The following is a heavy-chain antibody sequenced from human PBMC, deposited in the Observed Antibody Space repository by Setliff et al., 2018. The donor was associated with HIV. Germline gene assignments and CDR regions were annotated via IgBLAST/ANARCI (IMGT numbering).Heavy chain of an antibody. CDR2: VYQSGST. CDR1: GGSITSGIYS. Sequence: PSETLSLTCTVSGGSITSGIYSWSWIRQPPGKGLEWIGYVYQSGSTYYKPSLKSRVTMSVDRSKNQFSLKIDSVTAADTAVYFCAGDNGANGGPGWLGPWDQGILVTVSS. CDR3: AGDNGANGGPGWLGP. D-gene: IGHD2-8*01. J-gene: IGHJ5*02. V-gene: IGHV4-30-2*01.